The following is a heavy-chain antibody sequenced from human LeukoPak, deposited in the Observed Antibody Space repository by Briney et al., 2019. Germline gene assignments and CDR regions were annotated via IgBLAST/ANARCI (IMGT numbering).Heavy chain of an antibody. CDR2: IHSSGNII. CDR3: ARKFGY. J-gene: IGHJ4*02. V-gene: IGHV3-48*01. CDR1: GFTFSSYS. Sequence: GGSLRLSCAVSGFTFSSYSMNWVRQAPGKGLEWVSYIHSSGNIIYYADSVKGRFTISRDNANNSLYLQMNSLRAEDTAVYYCARKFGYWGQGTLVTVSS.